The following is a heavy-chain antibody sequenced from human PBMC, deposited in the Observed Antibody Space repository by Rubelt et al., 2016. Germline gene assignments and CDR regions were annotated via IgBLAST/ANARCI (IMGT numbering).Heavy chain of an antibody. V-gene: IGHV4-34*01. J-gene: IGHJ4*02. CDR3: AGQTPNVVARHFDY. CDR2: INHSGST. D-gene: IGHD2-2*01. CDR1: GGSFSGSY. Sequence: QVQLQQWGAGLLKTSETLSLTCAVYGGSFSGSYWSWIRQPPGKGLEWIGEINHSGSTNYNPSLNSPVTISVDTSKKQFSLKVGSVTAADTAVYYCAGQTPNVVARHFDYRGQGTLVTVSS.